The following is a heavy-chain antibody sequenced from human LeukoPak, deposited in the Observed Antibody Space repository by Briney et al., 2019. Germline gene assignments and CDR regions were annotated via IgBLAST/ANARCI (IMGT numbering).Heavy chain of an antibody. D-gene: IGHD2-8*01. J-gene: IGHJ6*03. CDR1: GFPFGSYE. V-gene: IGHV3-7*01. CDR3: AREDVLSYYYYMDV. Sequence: QPGGSLRLSCAASGFPFGSYEMNWVRQAPGKGLEWVANIKQDGSEKYYVDSVKGRFTISRDNAKNSLYLQMNSLRAEDTAVYYCAREDVLSYYYYMDVWGKGTTVTVSS. CDR2: IKQDGSEK.